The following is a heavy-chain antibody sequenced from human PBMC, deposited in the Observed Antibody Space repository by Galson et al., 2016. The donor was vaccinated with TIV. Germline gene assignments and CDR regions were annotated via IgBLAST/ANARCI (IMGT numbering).Heavy chain of an antibody. J-gene: IGHJ2*01. CDR1: GYPFSGYY. CDR2: VYPGNSHT. V-gene: IGHV5-51*01. Sequence: QSGAEVKKTGESLKISCRGSGYPFSGYYIGWVRQVPGKGLEWMGIVYPGNSHTVYSPSFEGQVTISADKSTSTAYLQWSSLKASDTAMYYCARHDSSAFSNTYFNLGGRGTLVTGSS. D-gene: IGHD3-22*01. CDR3: ARHDSSAFSNTYFNL.